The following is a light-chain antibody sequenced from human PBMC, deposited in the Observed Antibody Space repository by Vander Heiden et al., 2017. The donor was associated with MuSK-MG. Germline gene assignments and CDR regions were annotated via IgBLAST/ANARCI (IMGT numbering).Light chain of an antibody. CDR2: DVS. J-gene: IGLJ1*01. CDR3: SSYTSGSTLYV. V-gene: IGLV2-14*04. CDR1: SSDVGGYNY. Sequence: GSPGQSITISCTGTSSDVGGYNYVSWYQQHPGKAPKLMIYDVSNRPSGVSNRFSGSKSGNTASLTISGLQAEDEADYYCSSYTSGSTLYVFGTGTKVTIL.